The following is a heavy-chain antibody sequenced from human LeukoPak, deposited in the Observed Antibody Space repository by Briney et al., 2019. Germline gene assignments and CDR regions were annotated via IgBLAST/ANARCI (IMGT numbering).Heavy chain of an antibody. Sequence: SETLSLTCSVSGFSVTSGHYWGWIRQPPGKGLEWIGTIYHTGSTNYNPSLQSRVTMSVDTSKNQFSLRLRSVTAADTAMYFCAREVTYYYFMDVWGKRTTVTVSS. CDR3: AREVTYYYFMDV. V-gene: IGHV4-38-2*02. CDR1: GFSVTSGHY. J-gene: IGHJ6*03. CDR2: IYHTGST.